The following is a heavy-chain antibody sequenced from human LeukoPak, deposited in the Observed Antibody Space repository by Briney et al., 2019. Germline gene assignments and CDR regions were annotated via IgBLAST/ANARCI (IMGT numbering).Heavy chain of an antibody. CDR3: ARDYDTSGSYFDFFDY. D-gene: IGHD3-22*01. CDR2: ISYDRSKR. CDR1: GFTFSTYA. V-gene: IGHV3-30-3*01. Sequence: GGSLRLSCAASGFTFSTYAVHWVRQAPGKGLEWVAVISYDRSKRYYADSVKGRFTISRDNSKNAFLQMNSLRAEDTAVYYCARDYDTSGSYFDFFDYWGQGTLVTVSS. J-gene: IGHJ4*02.